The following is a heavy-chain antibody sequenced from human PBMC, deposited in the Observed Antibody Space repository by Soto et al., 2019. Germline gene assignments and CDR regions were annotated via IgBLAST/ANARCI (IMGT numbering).Heavy chain of an antibody. CDR2: ISWNSGSI. CDR3: AKDKGSSWYHYMDV. D-gene: IGHD6-13*01. CDR1: GFTFDDYA. J-gene: IGHJ6*03. V-gene: IGHV3-9*01. Sequence: GGSLRLSCAASGFTFDDYAMHWVRQAPGKGLEWVSGISWNSGSIGYADSVKGRFTISRDNAKNSLYLQMNSLRAEDTALYYCAKDKGSSWYHYMDVWGKGTTVTVSS.